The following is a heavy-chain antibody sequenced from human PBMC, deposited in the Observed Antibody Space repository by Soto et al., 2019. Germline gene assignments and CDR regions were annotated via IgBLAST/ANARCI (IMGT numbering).Heavy chain of an antibody. J-gene: IGHJ6*02. Sequence: VASVKVSCKASGGTFSSYSISWVLQAPGQGLEWMGGIIPIFGTANYAQKFQGRVTITADKSTSTAYMELSSLRSEDTAVYYCARASEQLVRSYYYGMDVWGQGTTVTVSS. CDR1: GGTFSSYS. CDR3: ARASEQLVRSYYYGMDV. V-gene: IGHV1-69*06. D-gene: IGHD6-6*01. CDR2: IIPIFGTA.